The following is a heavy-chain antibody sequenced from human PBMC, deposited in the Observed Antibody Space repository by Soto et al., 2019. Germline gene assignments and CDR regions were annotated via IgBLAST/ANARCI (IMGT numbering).Heavy chain of an antibody. V-gene: IGHV3-11*01. CDR1: NFIFGDYY. D-gene: IGHD4-17*01. CDR3: ARDTLPTDFGLGWDV. J-gene: IGHJ6*02. CDR2: ISNSGTTV. Sequence: QVQLVESGGGLVKPGGSLRLSCAASNFIFGDYYLSWIRQAPGKGLEWVSYISNSGTTVYYADSVKGRFTISRDNAKKSLYLQMNSLRAEDTAVYYCARDTLPTDFGLGWDVWGQGTTVTVSS.